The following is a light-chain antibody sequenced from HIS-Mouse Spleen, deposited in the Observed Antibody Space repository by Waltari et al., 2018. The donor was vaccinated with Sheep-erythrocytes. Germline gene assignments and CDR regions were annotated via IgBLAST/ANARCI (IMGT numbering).Light chain of an antibody. CDR3: QAWDSSTAV. V-gene: IGLV2-8*01. Sequence: QSALTQPPSASGSPGQSVTISCTGTSSDVGGYNYVSWYQQHPGKAPKHMIYEVSERASGIPERVSGSNSGNTATLTISETQAMDEADYYCQAWDSSTAVFGGGTKLTVL. CDR1: SSDVGGYNY. CDR2: EVS. J-gene: IGLJ2*01.